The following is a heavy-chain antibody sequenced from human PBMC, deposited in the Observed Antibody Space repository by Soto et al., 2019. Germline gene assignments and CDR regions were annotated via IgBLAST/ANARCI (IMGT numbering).Heavy chain of an antibody. CDR1: GFTSTDHA. CDR2: TTSHSYGGTT. D-gene: IGHD3-3*01. V-gene: IGHV3-49*04. CDR3: ARDGDYYGMDV. J-gene: IGHJ6*02. Sequence: SLRLSLAFSGFTSTDHALTWVRQAPGKGLEWVAFTTSHSYGGTTDYAASVKGRFTISRDDSKSIAYLQMNSLQIADTAIYYCARDGDYYGMDVWGQGTTVTVSS.